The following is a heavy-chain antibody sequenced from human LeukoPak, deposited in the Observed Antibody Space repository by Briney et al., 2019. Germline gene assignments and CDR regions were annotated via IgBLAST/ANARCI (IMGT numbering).Heavy chain of an antibody. Sequence: ASVKVSCKASGGTFSSYAISWVRQAPGQGLEWMGGIIPIFGTANYAQKFRGRVTITTDESTSTAYFELSSLRSEDTAVYYCARVDCSGGSCYTSFDYWGQGTLVTVSS. CDR1: GGTFSSYA. CDR3: ARVDCSGGSCYTSFDY. J-gene: IGHJ4*02. D-gene: IGHD2-15*01. V-gene: IGHV1-69*05. CDR2: IIPIFGTA.